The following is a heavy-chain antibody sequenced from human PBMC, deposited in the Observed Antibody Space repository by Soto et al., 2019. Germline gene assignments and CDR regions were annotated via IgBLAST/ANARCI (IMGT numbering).Heavy chain of an antibody. V-gene: IGHV4-30-2*01. Sequence: SETLSLTCAVSGGSISSGGYSWSWIRQPPGKGLEWIAYIYHSGSTYYNPSLKSRVTISVDTSKNQFSLKLSSVTAADTAVYYCAREVVYYGSGSFWFDPWGQGTLVTVSS. J-gene: IGHJ5*02. CDR3: AREVVYYGSGSFWFDP. CDR2: IYHSGST. CDR1: GGSISSGGYS. D-gene: IGHD3-10*01.